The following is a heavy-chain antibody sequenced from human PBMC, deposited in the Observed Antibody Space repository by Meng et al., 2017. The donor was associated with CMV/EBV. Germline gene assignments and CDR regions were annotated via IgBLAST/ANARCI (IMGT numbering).Heavy chain of an antibody. V-gene: IGHV3-48*04. J-gene: IGHJ6*02. Sequence: GESLKISCAASGFTFSSYGMHWVRQAPGKGLEWVSYISSSGGTIYYADSVKGRFTISRDNAKNSLYLQMNSLRAEDTAVYYCAKVRRVVTKGSDYGMDVWGQGTTVTVSS. CDR1: GFTFSSYG. CDR2: ISSSGGTI. CDR3: AKVRRVVTKGSDYGMDV. D-gene: IGHD3-3*01.